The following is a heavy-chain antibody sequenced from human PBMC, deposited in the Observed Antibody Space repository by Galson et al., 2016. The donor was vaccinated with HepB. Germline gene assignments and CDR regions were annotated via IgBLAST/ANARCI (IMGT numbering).Heavy chain of an antibody. CDR3: ARDLAVELPDYYYYGMGV. CDR1: GFNFRDYY. Sequence: SLRLSCAASGFNFRDYYMTWIRQAPGKGLEWVSNISGETRYTNYADSVKGRFTVTRDNAKNSLYLQMNSLRAEDTAVYYCARDLAVELPDYYYYGMGVWGQGTTVTVSS. J-gene: IGHJ6*02. CDR2: ISGETRYT. V-gene: IGHV3-11*06. D-gene: IGHD1-7*01.